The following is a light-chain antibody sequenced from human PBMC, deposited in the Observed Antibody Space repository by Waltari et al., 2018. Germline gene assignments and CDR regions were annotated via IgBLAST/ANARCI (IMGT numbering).Light chain of an antibody. CDR3: ISYTNYATVI. Sequence: QSALTQPAYVSGSPGQSITISCTGTSSDVGYYNYVSCYQQHPGKAPKLMISDVNKRPSGVSNRFSGSKSGNTASLTISGLQAEDEADYYCISYTNYATVIFGGGTKLTVL. CDR2: DVN. J-gene: IGLJ2*01. CDR1: SSDVGYYNY. V-gene: IGLV2-14*01.